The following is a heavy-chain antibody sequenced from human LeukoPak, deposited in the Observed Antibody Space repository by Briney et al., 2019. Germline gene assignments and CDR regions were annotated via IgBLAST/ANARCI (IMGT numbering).Heavy chain of an antibody. D-gene: IGHD2-2*01. V-gene: IGHV7-4-1*02. CDR2: INTNTGNP. Sequence: ASVKVSCKASGYTFTSYAMNWVRQAPGQGLEWMGWINTNTGNPTYAQGFTGRFVFSLDTSVGTAYLQISSLKAEDTAVYYCARAPRAISPYYYYGMDVWGQGTTVTVS. CDR3: ARAPRAISPYYYYGMDV. CDR1: GYTFTSYA. J-gene: IGHJ6*02.